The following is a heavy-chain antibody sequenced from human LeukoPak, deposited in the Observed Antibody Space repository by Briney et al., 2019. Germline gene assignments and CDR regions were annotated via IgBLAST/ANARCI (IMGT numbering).Heavy chain of an antibody. D-gene: IGHD1-26*01. CDR2: IYYSGSS. CDR3: ASGGGWELPYNFDY. CDR1: GASLSRYY. J-gene: IGHJ4*02. Sequence: SETLSLTCTVSGASLSRYYWSRIRQPPGKGLEWIGYIYYSGSSTYSPSLQSRVTISVDTSKNQFSLRLSSVTAADTAVYYCASGGGWELPYNFDYWGQGTLVTVSS. V-gene: IGHV4-59*08.